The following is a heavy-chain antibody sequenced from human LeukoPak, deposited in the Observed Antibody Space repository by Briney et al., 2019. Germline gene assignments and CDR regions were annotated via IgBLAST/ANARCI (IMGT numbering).Heavy chain of an antibody. Sequence: SETLSLTCTVSGGSISSSSYYWGWIRQPPGKGLEWIGSIYYSGSTYYNPSLKSRVTISVDTSKNQFSLKLSSVTAADTAVYYCARGLEAAPDAFDIWGQGTMVTVSS. J-gene: IGHJ3*02. CDR2: IYYSGST. CDR3: ARGLEAAPDAFDI. D-gene: IGHD6-6*01. CDR1: GGSISSSSYY. V-gene: IGHV4-39*07.